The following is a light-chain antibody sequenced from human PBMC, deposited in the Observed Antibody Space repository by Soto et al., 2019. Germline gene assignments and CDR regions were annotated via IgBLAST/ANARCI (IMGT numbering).Light chain of an antibody. CDR3: QSYDSSNPWV. J-gene: IGLJ3*02. V-gene: IGLV6-57*03. CDR1: SGSIASNY. CDR2: EDN. Sequence: NFMLTQPHSGSESPGKTVTISCTRSSGSIASNYVQWYQQRPGSAPTTVIYEDNQRPSGVPDRFSGSIDSSSNSAPLTISGLKTEDEADYYCQSYDSSNPWVFGGGTQLTVL.